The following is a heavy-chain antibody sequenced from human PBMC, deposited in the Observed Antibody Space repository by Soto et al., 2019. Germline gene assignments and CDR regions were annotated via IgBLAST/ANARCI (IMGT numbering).Heavy chain of an antibody. J-gene: IGHJ1*01. CDR1: GYTFTDYD. Sequence: ASVKVSCKTSGYTFTDYDINWVRQAPGQGLEWMGWMSPDSSNAGYAQQFQGRVSMTSNTSIRTAYMELSSLRTEDTAVYYCEVPPAYWGQGTLVTVSS. CDR3: EVPPAY. V-gene: IGHV1-8*01. CDR2: MSPDSSNA.